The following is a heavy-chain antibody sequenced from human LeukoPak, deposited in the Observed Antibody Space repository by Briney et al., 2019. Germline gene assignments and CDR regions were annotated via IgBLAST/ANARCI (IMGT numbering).Heavy chain of an antibody. D-gene: IGHD2-15*01. CDR1: GGSISSYY. J-gene: IGHJ4*02. Sequence: PSGTLSLTCTVSGGSISSYYWSWIRQPPGKGLEWIGYIYYSGSTNYNPSLKSRVTISVDTSKNQFSLKLSSVTAADTAVYYCARARADRMYFDYWGQGTLVTVSS. CDR2: IYYSGST. CDR3: ARARADRMYFDY. V-gene: IGHV4-59*12.